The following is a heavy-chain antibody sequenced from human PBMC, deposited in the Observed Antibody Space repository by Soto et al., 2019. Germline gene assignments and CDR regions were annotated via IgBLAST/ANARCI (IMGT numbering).Heavy chain of an antibody. J-gene: IGHJ4*02. D-gene: IGHD2-2*01. CDR2: IKQDGSKK. CDR1: GFTFSSYW. V-gene: IGHV3-7*01. Sequence: EVQLVESGGGLVQPGGSLRLSCVASGFTFSSYWMSWVRQAPGKGLEWVANIKQDGSKKYYVDSVKGRFTISRDNAKNSRYLEMNTERAEDTAVYYCARATCSSSTCYAVYFDSWGQGTLVTVSS. CDR3: ARATCSSSTCYAVYFDS.